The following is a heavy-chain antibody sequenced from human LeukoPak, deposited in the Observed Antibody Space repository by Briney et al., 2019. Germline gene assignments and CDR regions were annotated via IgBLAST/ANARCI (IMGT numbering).Heavy chain of an antibody. CDR2: INHSGST. CDR3: ARDLPLSLWFGELSPPFDY. J-gene: IGHJ4*02. Sequence: SETLSLTCAVYGGSFSGYYWSWIRQPPGKGLEWIGEINHSGSTNYNPSLKSRVTISVDTSKNQFSLKLSSVTAADTAVYYCARDLPLSLWFGELSPPFDYWGQGTLVTVSS. D-gene: IGHD3-10*01. V-gene: IGHV4-34*01. CDR1: GGSFSGYY.